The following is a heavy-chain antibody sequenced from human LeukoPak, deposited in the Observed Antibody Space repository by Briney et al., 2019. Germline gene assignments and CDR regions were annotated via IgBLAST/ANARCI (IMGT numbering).Heavy chain of an antibody. CDR1: GGSISSYY. Sequence: SETLSLTCTVSGGSISSYYWSWIRQPPGKGLEWMGFIYDSGSTNYNPSLKSRVTISVDTSKNQFSLKLRSVTAADTAVYYCMMVRGVIGGYYMDVWGKGTTVTVSS. CDR3: MMVRGVIGGYYMDV. CDR2: IYDSGST. V-gene: IGHV4-59*01. D-gene: IGHD3-10*01. J-gene: IGHJ6*03.